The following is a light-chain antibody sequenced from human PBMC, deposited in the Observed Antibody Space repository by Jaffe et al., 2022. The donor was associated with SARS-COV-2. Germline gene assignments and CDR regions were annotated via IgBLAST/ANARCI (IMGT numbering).Light chain of an antibody. V-gene: IGLV7-43*01. CDR1: TGAVTSGYY. CDR2: STG. Sequence: QTVVTQEPSLTVSPGGTVTLTCASSTGAVTSGYYPNWFQQKPGQAPRTLIYSTGNKHSWTPARFSGSLLGGKAALTLSGVQPEDEAEYYCLLYYGGAQGGVFGGGTKLTVL. J-gene: IGLJ3*02. CDR3: LLYYGGAQGGV.